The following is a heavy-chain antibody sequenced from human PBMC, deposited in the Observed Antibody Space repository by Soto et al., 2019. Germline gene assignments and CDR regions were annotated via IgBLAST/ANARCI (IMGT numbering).Heavy chain of an antibody. CDR3: ATRLGYCSSTSCQGFDP. V-gene: IGHV1-69*01. CDR1: GGTFSSYA. J-gene: IGHJ5*02. CDR2: IIPIFGTA. D-gene: IGHD2-2*01. Sequence: QVQLVQSGAEVKKPGSSVKVSCKASGGTFSSYAISWVRQAPGQGLEWMGGIIPIFGTANYAQKFQGRVTITADESMSTAYMELSSLRSEDTAVYYCATRLGYCSSTSCQGFDPWGQGTLVTVSS.